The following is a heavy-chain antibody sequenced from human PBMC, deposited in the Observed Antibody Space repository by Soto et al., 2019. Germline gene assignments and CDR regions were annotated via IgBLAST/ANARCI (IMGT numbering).Heavy chain of an antibody. D-gene: IGHD6-13*01. Sequence: ASVKVSCKVSGYTLTELSMHWVRQAPGKGLERMGGFDPEDGETIYAQKFQGRVTMTEDTSTDTAYMELSSLRSEDTAVYYCATPHKGQQLVRGAFDIWGQGTMVTVSS. V-gene: IGHV1-24*01. J-gene: IGHJ3*02. CDR1: GYTLTELS. CDR2: FDPEDGET. CDR3: ATPHKGQQLVRGAFDI.